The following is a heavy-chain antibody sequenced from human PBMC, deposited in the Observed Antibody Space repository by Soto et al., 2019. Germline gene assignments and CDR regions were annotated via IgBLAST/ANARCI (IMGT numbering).Heavy chain of an antibody. V-gene: IGHV3-30-3*01. CDR2: ISYDGSNK. CDR1: GFTFMSYA. D-gene: IGHD1-1*01. CDR3: ASEQLAVLRGVLDY. J-gene: IGHJ4*02. Sequence: GGSLRLSCAXSGFTFMSYAMHWCRQAPGKGLEWVAVISYDGSNKYYADSVKGRFTISRDNSKNTLYLQMNSLRAEDTAVYYCASEQLAVLRGVLDYWGQGTLVTVSS.